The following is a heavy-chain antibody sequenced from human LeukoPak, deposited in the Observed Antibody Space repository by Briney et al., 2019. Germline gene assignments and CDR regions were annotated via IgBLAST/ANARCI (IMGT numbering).Heavy chain of an antibody. CDR1: GFIFSNYV. CDR3: ARARMAASLLDY. V-gene: IGHV3-48*03. J-gene: IGHJ4*02. D-gene: IGHD6-13*01. Sequence: GGSLRLSCVASGFIFSNYVMNWVRQTPGKGLEWVSYISDHGKSRNYVDSVKGRFTISRDNAKNSLYLQMNSLRVEDTAIYFCARARMAASLLDYWGQGTLVTVSS. CDR2: ISDHGKSR.